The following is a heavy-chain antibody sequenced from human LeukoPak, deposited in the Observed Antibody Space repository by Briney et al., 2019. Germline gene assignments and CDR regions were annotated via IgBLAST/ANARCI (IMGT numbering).Heavy chain of an antibody. D-gene: IGHD3-10*01. CDR2: ISSSSSNT. CDR3: ARFWFGEKAIDY. Sequence: PGGSLRLSCAASGFTFSSYTMTWVRQAPGKGLEWVSSISSSSSNTYYADSVRGRFTISRDNAKNSLYLQTNSLRAEDTAVYYCARFWFGEKAIDYWGQGTLVTVSS. CDR1: GFTFSSYT. V-gene: IGHV3-21*01. J-gene: IGHJ4*02.